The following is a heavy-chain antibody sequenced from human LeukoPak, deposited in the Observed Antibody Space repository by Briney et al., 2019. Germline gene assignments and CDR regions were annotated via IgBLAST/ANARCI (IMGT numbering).Heavy chain of an antibody. D-gene: IGHD1-26*01. J-gene: IGHJ4*02. CDR1: GFTFSSYA. Sequence: GGSLRLSCAASGFTFSSYAMSWVRQAPGKGLEWVSSITGSGDGTYYADSVKGRFTISTDNSKSTVPLQMYSLRAEDTAIDYCAKSYGVGSTFIDYWGQGTLVTVSS. V-gene: IGHV3-23*01. CDR2: ITGSGDGT. CDR3: AKSYGVGSTFIDY.